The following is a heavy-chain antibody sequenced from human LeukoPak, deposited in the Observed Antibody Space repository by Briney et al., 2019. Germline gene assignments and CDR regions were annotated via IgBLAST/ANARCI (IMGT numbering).Heavy chain of an antibody. D-gene: IGHD3-22*01. CDR3: AKDHESDGYPCLDH. J-gene: IGHJ4*02. V-gene: IGHV3-69-1*01. CDR1: GFTFSDYY. CDR2: ISASGP. Sequence: TGRSLRLSCAASGFTFSDYYMSWIRQAPGKRLEWVSTISASGPYYADAVRGRFTISRDNSRNTLSLQMDSLRAEDTAVYYCAKDHESDGYPCLDHWGLGTLVTVSS.